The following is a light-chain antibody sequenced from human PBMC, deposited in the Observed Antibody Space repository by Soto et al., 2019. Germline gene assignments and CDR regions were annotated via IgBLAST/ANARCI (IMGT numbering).Light chain of an antibody. J-gene: IGKJ1*01. Sequence: DIQITKSPSYLLAYVEARVTIPCRASQSVSNYLDWYQQKPGKAPRLLIYTVSSLQNGVSSRFSGSGSGTDFTLTINSLQPQDFATYFCQQSYSSPQTFGQGTKVDIK. CDR1: QSVSNY. CDR2: TVS. CDR3: QQSYSSPQT. V-gene: IGKV1-39*01.